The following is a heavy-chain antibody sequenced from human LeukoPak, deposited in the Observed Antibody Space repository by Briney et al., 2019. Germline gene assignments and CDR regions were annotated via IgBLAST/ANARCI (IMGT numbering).Heavy chain of an antibody. J-gene: IGHJ6*02. V-gene: IGHV1-2*02. CDR3: ARIRAAGSGMDV. CDR2: ISPNSGGT. D-gene: IGHD6-13*01. CDR1: GYTFTGYY. Sequence: ASVKVSCKASGYTFTGYYIHWVRQAPGQGFEWMGWISPNSGGTSYAQNFQGRVTMTRDTSTSTAYVELSRLRYDDTAVYYCARIRAAGSGMDVWGQGTTVTVSS.